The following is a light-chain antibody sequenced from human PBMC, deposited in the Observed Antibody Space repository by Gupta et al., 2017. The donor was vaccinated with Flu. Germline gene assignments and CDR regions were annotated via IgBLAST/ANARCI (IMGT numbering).Light chain of an antibody. CDR2: AAS. V-gene: IGKV1-9*01. CDR1: QGISSY. Sequence: DIQLTQSPSFLSASVGYRVTFTCRASQGISSYLAWYQQKPGKAPKLLIYAASTLQSGVPSRFSGSGSGTEFTLTISSLQPEDFTTYYCQQLNSYPQSTFGPGTKVDIK. CDR3: QQLNSYPQST. J-gene: IGKJ3*01.